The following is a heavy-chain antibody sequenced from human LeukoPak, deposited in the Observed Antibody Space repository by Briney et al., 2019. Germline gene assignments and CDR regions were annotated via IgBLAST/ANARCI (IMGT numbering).Heavy chain of an antibody. J-gene: IGHJ4*02. D-gene: IGHD3-10*01. V-gene: IGHV3-30-3*01. CDR2: ISYDGSNK. CDR3: ARAGDPDY. CDR1: GFTFSSYA. Sequence: HPGGSLRLTCAASGFTFSSYAMHWVRQAPGKGLEWVAVISYDGSNKYYADSVKGRFTISRDNSKNTLYLQMNSLRAEDTAVYYCARAGDPDYWGQGTLVTVSS.